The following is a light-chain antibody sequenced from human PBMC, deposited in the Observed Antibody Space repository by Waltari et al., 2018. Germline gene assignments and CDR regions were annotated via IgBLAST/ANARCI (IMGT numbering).Light chain of an antibody. J-gene: IGKJ1*01. CDR2: GAS. V-gene: IGKV3-20*01. CDR1: QSIGRY. CDR3: QNHERLPAV. Sequence: EIVLTQSPGTLSLSPGERATISCRASQSIGRYLIWYQEKPGQAPRLLIDGASSRAAGIPDRFSGRGSGTDFSLTISRLGPEDFAVYYCQNHERLPAVFGQGTKVEIK.